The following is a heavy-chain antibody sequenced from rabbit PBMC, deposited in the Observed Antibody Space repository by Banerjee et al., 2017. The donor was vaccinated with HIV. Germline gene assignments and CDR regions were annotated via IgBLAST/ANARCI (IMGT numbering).Heavy chain of an antibody. D-gene: IGHD4-1*01. CDR3: ARSNDWGLEYFHL. V-gene: IGHV1S45*01. CDR1: GFSFSSSYW. J-gene: IGHJ4*01. Sequence: QEQLEESGGDLVKPEGSLTLTCKASGFSFSSSYWISWVRQAPGKGLEWIACIAAGSSGSTSYASWAKGRFTISKTSSTTVTLQMTSLTAADTATYFCARSNDWGLEYFHLWGPGTLVTVS. CDR2: IAAGSSGST.